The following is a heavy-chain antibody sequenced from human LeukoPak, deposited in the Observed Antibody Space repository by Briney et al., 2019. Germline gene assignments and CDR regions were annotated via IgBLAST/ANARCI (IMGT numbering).Heavy chain of an antibody. J-gene: IGHJ3*02. V-gene: IGHV4-39*07. CDR2: IYYSGST. CDR3: ARDPVEGWRDCSGGSCYFGGAFDI. D-gene: IGHD2-15*01. Sequence: PSETLSLTCTVSGGSISSSSYYWGWIRQPPGKGLEWIGSIYYSGSTYYNPSLKSRVTISVDTSKNQFSLKLSSVTAADTAVYYCARDPVEGWRDCSGGSCYFGGAFDIWGQGTMVTVSS. CDR1: GGSISSSSYY.